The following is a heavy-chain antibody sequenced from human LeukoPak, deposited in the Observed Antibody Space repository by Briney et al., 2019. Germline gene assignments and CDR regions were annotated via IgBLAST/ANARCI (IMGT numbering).Heavy chain of an antibody. Sequence: ASMKVSCKASGYTFTDYYMHWVQQAPGKGLEWMGRVDPEDGETIYAEKFQGRVTITADTSTDTAYMELSSLRSEDTAVYYCATDRVATGPPWGQGTLVTVSS. D-gene: IGHD5-12*01. CDR1: GYTFTDYY. J-gene: IGHJ5*02. V-gene: IGHV1-69-2*01. CDR2: VDPEDGET. CDR3: ATDRVATGPP.